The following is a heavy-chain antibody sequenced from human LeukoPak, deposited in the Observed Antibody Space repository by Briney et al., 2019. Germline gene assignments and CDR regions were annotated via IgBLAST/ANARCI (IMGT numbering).Heavy chain of an antibody. V-gene: IGHV3-30*02. D-gene: IGHD2-15*01. CDR1: RFTFSSYG. CDR2: IRNDGSNK. J-gene: IGHJ4*02. Sequence: PGGSLRLSCAASRFTFSSYGMHWVRQAPGKCLEWVAFIRNDGSNKYYADSVKGRFTISRDNSKNTLYLQMNSLRAEDTAVYYCAKDSEMRKYCSGGSCHYFDYWGQGTLVTVSS. CDR3: AKDSEMRKYCSGGSCHYFDY.